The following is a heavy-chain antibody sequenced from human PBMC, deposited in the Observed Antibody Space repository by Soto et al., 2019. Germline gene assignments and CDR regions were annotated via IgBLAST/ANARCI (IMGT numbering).Heavy chain of an antibody. CDR2: IYYSGST. CDR1: GGSITSSSYY. V-gene: IGHV4-39*01. CDR3: AINADV. Sequence: SETLSLTCTVSGGSITSSSYYWGWIRQPPGKGLGWIGNIYYSGSTYYNLSLKSRVTISVDTSKNQFSLRLSSVTAADTAVYFCAINADVWGQGTTVTVSS. J-gene: IGHJ6*02.